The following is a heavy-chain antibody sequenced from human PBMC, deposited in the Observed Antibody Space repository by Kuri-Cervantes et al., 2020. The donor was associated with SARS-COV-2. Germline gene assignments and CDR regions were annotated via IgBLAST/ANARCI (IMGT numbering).Heavy chain of an antibody. CDR2: INPSGGST. CDR1: GYTFTSYY. Sequence: ASVKVSCKASGYTFTSYYMHWVRQAPGQGLEWMGIINPSGGSTSYAQKFQGRVTMTKDTSTSTVYMGLSSLRSEDTAMYYCASLGVDCSGGSCWQGFDYWGQGTLVTVSS. CDR3: ASLGVDCSGGSCWQGFDY. V-gene: IGHV1-46*01. D-gene: IGHD2-15*01. J-gene: IGHJ4*02.